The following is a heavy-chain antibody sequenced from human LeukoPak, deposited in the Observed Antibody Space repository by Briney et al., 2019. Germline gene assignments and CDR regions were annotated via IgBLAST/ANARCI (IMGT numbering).Heavy chain of an antibody. Sequence: ASVKVSCKASGYTFTSYGISWVRQAPGKGLEWMGSFDPEDGETIYAQKFQGRVTMTEDTSTDTAYMELSSLTSEDTAVYYCATLGDSSNYYPLYYFDYWGQGTLVTVSS. V-gene: IGHV1-24*01. J-gene: IGHJ4*02. CDR3: ATLGDSSNYYPLYYFDY. CDR1: GYTFTSYG. CDR2: FDPEDGET. D-gene: IGHD3-22*01.